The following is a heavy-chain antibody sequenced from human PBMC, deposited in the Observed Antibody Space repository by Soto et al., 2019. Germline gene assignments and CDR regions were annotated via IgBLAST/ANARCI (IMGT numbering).Heavy chain of an antibody. CDR3: AKDRVGGTFYTPLGF. D-gene: IGHD1-7*01. J-gene: IGHJ4*02. CDR1: GFKFDNYG. V-gene: IGHV3-30*18. Sequence: GGSLRLSCQASGFKFDNYGMHWVRQAPGKGLEWVAVISYDGSNKYYAESVRGRFTISRDNSKNTLSLHLNTLKPEDTAVYHCAKDRVGGTFYTPLGFWGQGTLVTVSS. CDR2: ISYDGSNK.